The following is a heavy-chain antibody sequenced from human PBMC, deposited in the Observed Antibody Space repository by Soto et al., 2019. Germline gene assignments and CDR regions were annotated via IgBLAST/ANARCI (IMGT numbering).Heavy chain of an antibody. V-gene: IGHV3-15*01. J-gene: IGHJ4*02. CDR1: GFTFINAW. CDR2: IKSKTDGGTT. CDR3: Y. Sequence: LRLSFAASGFTFINAWMSWVRQAPGKGLEWVGRIKSKTDGGTTDYAAPVKGRFTISRDDSKNTLYLQMNSLKTGWWLQLFDYWGQGTLVTVSS. D-gene: IGHD5-12*01.